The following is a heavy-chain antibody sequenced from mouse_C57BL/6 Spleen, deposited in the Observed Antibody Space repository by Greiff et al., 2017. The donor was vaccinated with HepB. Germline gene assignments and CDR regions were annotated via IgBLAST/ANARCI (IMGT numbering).Heavy chain of an antibody. CDR3: ARSLYGSSYDYAMDY. CDR1: GYTFTSYG. Sequence: QVQLQQSGAELARPGASVKLSCKASGYTFTSYGISWVKQRTGQGLEWIGEIYPRSGNTYYNEKFKGKATLTADKSSSTAYMELRSLTSEDSAVYFCARSLYGSSYDYAMDYWGQGTSVTVSS. V-gene: IGHV1-81*01. CDR2: IYPRSGNT. D-gene: IGHD1-1*01. J-gene: IGHJ4*01.